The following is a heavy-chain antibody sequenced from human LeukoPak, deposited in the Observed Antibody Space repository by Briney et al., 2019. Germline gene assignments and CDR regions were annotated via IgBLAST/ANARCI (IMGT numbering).Heavy chain of an antibody. J-gene: IGHJ6*03. Sequence: GASVKVSCKASGYTFTNYAVNWVRQAPGQGLEWMGLINPSGGSTNYAQKFQGRVTMTRDTSTSTVYMELSSLRSEDTAVYYCAKGPSITMIRGGQWYYYMDVWGKGTTVTISS. V-gene: IGHV1-46*01. CDR3: AKGPSITMIRGGQWYYYMDV. D-gene: IGHD3-10*01. CDR2: INPSGGST. CDR1: GYTFTNYA.